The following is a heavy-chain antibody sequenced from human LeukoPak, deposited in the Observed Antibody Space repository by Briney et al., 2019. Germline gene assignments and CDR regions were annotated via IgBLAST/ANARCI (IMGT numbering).Heavy chain of an antibody. CDR1: GGSISSDY. J-gene: IGHJ5*02. Sequence: SETLSLTCTVSGGSISSDYWSWIRQPPGKGLEWIGYIYYSGSTNYNPSLKSRVTISVDTSKNQFSLKLSSVTAADTAVYYCARKRVTRGWFDPWGQGTLVTVSS. CDR3: ARKRVTRGWFDP. D-gene: IGHD4-11*01. CDR2: IYYSGST. V-gene: IGHV4-59*08.